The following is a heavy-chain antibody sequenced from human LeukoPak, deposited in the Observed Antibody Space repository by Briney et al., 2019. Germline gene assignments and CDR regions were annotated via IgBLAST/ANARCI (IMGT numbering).Heavy chain of an antibody. Sequence: PGGSLRLSCAASGFTFSSYWMSWVRQAPGKGLEWVANIKQDGSEKYYADSVKGRFTISRDNSKNTLYLQMNSLRAEDTAVYYCAKDQAHPEQWLVHTRWFDPWGQGTLVTVSS. D-gene: IGHD6-19*01. V-gene: IGHV3-7*01. CDR1: GFTFSSYW. J-gene: IGHJ5*02. CDR2: IKQDGSEK. CDR3: AKDQAHPEQWLVHTRWFDP.